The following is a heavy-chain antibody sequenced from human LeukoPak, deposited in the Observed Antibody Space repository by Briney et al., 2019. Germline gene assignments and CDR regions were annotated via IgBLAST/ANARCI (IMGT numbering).Heavy chain of an antibody. D-gene: IGHD3-22*01. CDR3: ARVQDFETRGYYLGY. CDR2: INHSGST. CDR1: GGPFSDYY. V-gene: IGHV4-34*01. J-gene: IGHJ4*01. Sequence: SETLSLTCAVYGGPFSDYYWNWIRQPPGKGLEWIGEINHSGSTNYNPSLKSRVTMSVDTFKNQFSLTLSSVTAADTAVYYCARVQDFETRGYYLGYWGHGTLVAVSS.